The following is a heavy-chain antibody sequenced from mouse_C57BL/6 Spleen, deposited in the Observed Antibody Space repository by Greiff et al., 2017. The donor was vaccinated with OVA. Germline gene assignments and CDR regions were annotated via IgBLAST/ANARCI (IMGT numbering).Heavy chain of an antibody. V-gene: IGHV2-2*01. CDR1: GFSLTSYG. D-gene: IGHD1-1*01. Sequence: VKVVESGPGLVQPSQSLSITCTVSGFSLTSYGVHWVRQSPGKGLEWLGVIWSGGSTDYNAAFISRLSISKDNSKSQVFFKMNSLQADDTAIYYCARNSDYYGSSLWYFDVWGTGTTVTVSS. CDR2: IWSGGST. J-gene: IGHJ1*03. CDR3: ARNSDYYGSSLWYFDV.